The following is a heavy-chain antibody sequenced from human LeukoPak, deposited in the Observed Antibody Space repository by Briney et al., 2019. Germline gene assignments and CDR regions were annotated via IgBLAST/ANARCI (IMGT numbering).Heavy chain of an antibody. CDR3: AAGYYYSSGSSYMDV. CDR2: MNPNSGNT. V-gene: IGHV1-8*02. J-gene: IGHJ6*03. Sequence: ASVKVSCKASGYTFTGYYINWVRQAPGQGLEWMGWMNPNSGNTGYAQKFQGRVTMTRNTSISTAYMELSSLRSEDTAVYYCAAGYYYSSGSSYMDVWGKGTTVTISS. D-gene: IGHD3-10*01. CDR1: GYTFTGYY.